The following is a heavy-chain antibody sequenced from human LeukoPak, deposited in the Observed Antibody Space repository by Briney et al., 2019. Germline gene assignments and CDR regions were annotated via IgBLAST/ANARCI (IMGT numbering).Heavy chain of an antibody. CDR1: GFSFRDHG. D-gene: IGHD1-14*01. CDR3: ARDGQQPAPYSFDF. J-gene: IGHJ3*01. Sequence: PGGSLGLSCVVSGFSFRDHGMHWVRQAPGKGLEWVTQIWSDGSHTYYADSVKGRFTVSRDTPNNMLFLQMNSLRVEDTAVYYCARDGQQPAPYSFDFWGQGTMVTVSS. CDR2: IWSDGSHT. V-gene: IGHV3-33*01.